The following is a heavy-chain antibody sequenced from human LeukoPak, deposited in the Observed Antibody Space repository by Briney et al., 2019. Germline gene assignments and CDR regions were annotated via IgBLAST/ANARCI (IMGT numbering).Heavy chain of an antibody. CDR2: IYYSGST. CDR3: ARHSYYYDSSGYLPLFDY. J-gene: IGHJ4*02. CDR1: GGSIRSSSYY. Sequence: SETLSLTCTVSGGSIRSSSYYWGWIRQPPGKGLEWIGGIYYSGSTYYNPSLKSRISMSVDTSKNQFSLKLGSVNAADTAVYYCARHSYYYDSSGYLPLFDYWGQGTLVTVSS. D-gene: IGHD3-22*01. V-gene: IGHV4-39*01.